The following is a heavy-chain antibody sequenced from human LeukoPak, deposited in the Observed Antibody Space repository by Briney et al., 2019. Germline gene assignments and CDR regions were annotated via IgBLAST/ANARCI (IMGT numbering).Heavy chain of an antibody. CDR2: IKSKTDGGTT. J-gene: IGHJ4*02. V-gene: IGHV3-15*01. D-gene: IGHD3-10*01. CDR3: TTGVWFGENPDY. CDR1: GFTFSNAW. Sequence: GGSLRLSCAASGFTFSNAWMSWVRQALGKGLEWVGRIKSKTDGGTTDYAAPVKGRFTISRDDSKNTLYLQMNSLKTEDTAVYYCTTGVWFGENPDYWGQGTLVTVSS.